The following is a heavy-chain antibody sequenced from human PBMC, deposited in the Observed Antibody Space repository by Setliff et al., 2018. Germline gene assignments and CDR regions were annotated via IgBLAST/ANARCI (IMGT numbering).Heavy chain of an antibody. V-gene: IGHV1-24*01. CDR3: ATGVFFLGYCSSTSCQLDY. Sequence: ASVKVSCKASGYTFTGYYMHWVRQAPGKGLEWMGGFDPEDGETIYAQKFQGRVTMTEDTSTDTAYMELSSLRSEDTAVYYCATGVFFLGYCSSTSCQLDYWGQGTLVTVSS. CDR1: GYTFTGYY. J-gene: IGHJ4*02. CDR2: FDPEDGET. D-gene: IGHD2-2*01.